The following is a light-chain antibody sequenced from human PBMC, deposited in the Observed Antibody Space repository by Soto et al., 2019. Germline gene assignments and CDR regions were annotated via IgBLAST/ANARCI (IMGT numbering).Light chain of an antibody. J-gene: IGLJ3*02. CDR3: CSYAGSGTWV. CDR1: SSDGGSYNL. V-gene: IGLV2-23*01. CDR2: EGS. Sequence: QSALTQPASVSGSPGQSITISCTGTSSDGGSYNLFSWCQQHPGKAPIIMIYEGSKRPSGVSTRFSCSKSGNTASLTISGLQAEDEAAYYCCSYAGSGTWVFGGGTKLTVL.